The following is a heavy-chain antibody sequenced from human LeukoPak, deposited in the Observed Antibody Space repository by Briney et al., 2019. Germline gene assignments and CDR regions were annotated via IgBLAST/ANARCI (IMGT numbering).Heavy chain of an antibody. V-gene: IGHV3-33*01. D-gene: IGHD3-10*01. J-gene: IGHJ4*02. CDR1: GFSFSTYG. Sequence: GRSLRLSCGASGFSFSTYGMHWVRQAPGKGLEWMAVIWYDGSNKYYADSVKGRFTISRDNSKNTLYLQMNSLRAEDTALYYCARASGPFDYWGQGTLVTVSS. CDR3: ARASGPFDY. CDR2: IWYDGSNK.